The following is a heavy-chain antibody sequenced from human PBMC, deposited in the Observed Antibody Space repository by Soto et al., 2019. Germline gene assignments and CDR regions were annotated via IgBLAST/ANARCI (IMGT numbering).Heavy chain of an antibody. CDR3: ARVTAGSGSYQIDL. Sequence: QLVESEGGLVKPGGSLRLSWVASGFPFSSFSLNWIRQAPGKGLEWVSSIGRVSTYIYYADSVRGRFTVSRDNAKNSVYLQMNGLTAEDSGIYYCARVTAGSGSYQIDLWGQGTLVTVSS. CDR1: GFPFSSFS. V-gene: IGHV3-21*02. D-gene: IGHD3-10*01. J-gene: IGHJ4*02. CDR2: IGRVSTYI.